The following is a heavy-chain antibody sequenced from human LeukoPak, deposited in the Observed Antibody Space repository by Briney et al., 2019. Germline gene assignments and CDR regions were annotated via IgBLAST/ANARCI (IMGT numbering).Heavy chain of an antibody. CDR1: GGTFSNYA. Sequence: SVKVSCKAPGGTFSNYAIAWVRQAPGQGLEWMGGIIPIFGPATYAQNFQGRLSITADESTSTAYMELSSLTSGDTATYYCSIYAARNWNDGYIDYWGQGTLVTVSS. J-gene: IGHJ4*02. CDR3: SIYAARNWNDGYIDY. CDR2: IIPIFGPA. V-gene: IGHV1-69*01. D-gene: IGHD1-1*01.